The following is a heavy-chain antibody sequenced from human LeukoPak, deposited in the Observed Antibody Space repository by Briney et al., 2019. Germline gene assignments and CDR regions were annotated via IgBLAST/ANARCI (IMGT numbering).Heavy chain of an antibody. V-gene: IGHV3-23*01. CDR1: GFTFSSYA. D-gene: IGHD5-12*01. J-gene: IGHJ4*02. CDR2: VSGSGGST. CDR3: AKGLDIVATITRN. Sequence: PGGSLRLSCAASGFTFSSYAMSWVRQAPGKGLEWVSGVSGSGGSTYYADSVKGRFTISRDNSKNTLYLQMNSLRAEDTAVYYCAKGLDIVATITRNWGQGTLVTVSS.